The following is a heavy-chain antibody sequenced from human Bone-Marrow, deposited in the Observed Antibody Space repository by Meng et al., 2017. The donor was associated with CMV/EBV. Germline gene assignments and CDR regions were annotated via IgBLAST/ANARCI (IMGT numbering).Heavy chain of an antibody. D-gene: IGHD2-2*01. CDR1: GFTFSSYS. CDR2: ISSSSSYI. J-gene: IGHJ6*02. V-gene: IGHV3-21*01. CDR3: ARDRTPRTAYCSSTSCYYRYYYGMDV. Sequence: GGSLRLSCAASGFTFSSYSMNWVRQAPGKGLEWVSSISSSSSYIYYADSVKGRFTISRDNAKNSLYLQMNSLRAEDTAVYYCARDRTPRTAYCSSTSCYYRYYYGMDVWGQGTMVTVSS.